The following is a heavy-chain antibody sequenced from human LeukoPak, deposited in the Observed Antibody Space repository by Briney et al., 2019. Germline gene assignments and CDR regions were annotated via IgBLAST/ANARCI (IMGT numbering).Heavy chain of an antibody. V-gene: IGHV3-48*01. CDR2: ISSSSSTI. CDR3: ARHGSYGSGRSQEADWFDP. Sequence: PGGSLRLSCAASGFTFSSYSMNWVRQAPGKGLEWVSYISSSSSTIYYADSVKGRFTISRDNAKNSLYLQMSSLTAADTAVYYCARHGSYGSGRSQEADWFDPWGQGTLVTVSS. D-gene: IGHD3-10*01. J-gene: IGHJ5*02. CDR1: GFTFSSYS.